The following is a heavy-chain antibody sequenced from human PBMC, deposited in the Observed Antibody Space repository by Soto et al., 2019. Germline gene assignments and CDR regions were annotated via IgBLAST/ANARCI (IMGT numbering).Heavy chain of an antibody. D-gene: IGHD3-10*01. Sequence: QVQLVESGGGMAQAGTSLRLSCTGSGFTFNSLSLHWVRQGPDKGLEWVAVVSFDGKGTYYAESVKSRFTCYRDISKNTIYLQANSLRPEGKAVYYCAREPYNERQYFDYWGQGTPVTVSS. J-gene: IGHJ4*02. CDR3: AREPYNERQYFDY. V-gene: IGHV3-30*04. CDR1: GFTFNSLS. CDR2: VSFDGKGT.